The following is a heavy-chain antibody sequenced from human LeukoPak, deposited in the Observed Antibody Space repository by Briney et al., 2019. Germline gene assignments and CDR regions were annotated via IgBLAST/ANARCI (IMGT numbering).Heavy chain of an antibody. J-gene: IGHJ3*02. D-gene: IGHD1-26*01. V-gene: IGHV3-66*01. CDR2: IYSGGST. Sequence: GGSLRLSCAASGFTVSINYMSWVRQAPGKGLEWVSVIYSGGSTYYADSVKGRFTISRDNSKNTLYLQMNSLRAEDTAVYYCARDLSRNSGSYYGFRDAFDIWGQGTMVTVSS. CDR3: ARDLSRNSGSYYGFRDAFDI. CDR1: GFTVSINY.